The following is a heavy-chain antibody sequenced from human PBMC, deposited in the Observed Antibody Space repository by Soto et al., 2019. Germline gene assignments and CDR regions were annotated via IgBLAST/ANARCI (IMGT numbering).Heavy chain of an antibody. CDR3: AIQRAGAYGMDV. J-gene: IGHJ6*02. D-gene: IGHD3-10*01. CDR2: ISTNNGNT. CDR1: GNTFSGYG. V-gene: IGHV1-18*01. Sequence: GASVKVSCKASGNTFSGYGISWVRQAPGQRPEYMGWISTNNGNTNHAQNIQGRVTMTTDTSTSTGYMELRSLRPDDTAVYYCAIQRAGAYGMDVWGQGTTVTVSS.